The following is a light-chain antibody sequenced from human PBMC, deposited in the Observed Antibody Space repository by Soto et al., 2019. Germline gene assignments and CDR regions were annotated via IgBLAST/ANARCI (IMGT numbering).Light chain of an antibody. Sequence: EIVLTQSPGTLSLSPVERVTLSCMASQSVSNSYLAWYQQKPGQAPRLLFYGASNRATGIPARFSGSGSGTDFTLTISSLEPEDFAVYYCHQYGSSPTTLGQGTKVDIK. CDR1: QSVSNSY. CDR3: HQYGSSPTT. J-gene: IGKJ1*01. V-gene: IGKV3-20*01. CDR2: GAS.